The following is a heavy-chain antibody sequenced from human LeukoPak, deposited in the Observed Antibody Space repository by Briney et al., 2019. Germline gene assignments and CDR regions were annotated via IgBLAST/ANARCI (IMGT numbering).Heavy chain of an antibody. Sequence: PGGSLRLSCAASGFTFSSYAMHWVRQAPGKGLEWVAVISYDGSNKYYADSVKGRFTISRDNSKNTLYLQMNSLRAEDTAVYYCARDQDESSGSYYKGYYYYYGMDVWGQGTTVTVSS. V-gene: IGHV3-30-3*01. D-gene: IGHD1-26*01. J-gene: IGHJ6*02. CDR3: ARDQDESSGSYYKGYYYYYGMDV. CDR2: ISYDGSNK. CDR1: GFTFSSYA.